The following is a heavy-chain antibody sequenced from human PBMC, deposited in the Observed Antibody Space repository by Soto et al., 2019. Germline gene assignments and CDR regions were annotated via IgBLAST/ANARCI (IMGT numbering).Heavy chain of an antibody. V-gene: IGHV3-15*01. J-gene: IGHJ4*02. Sequence: GGSLRLSCAASGFTFSNAWMSWVRQAPGKGLEWVGRIKSKTDGGTTDYAAPVKGRFTISRDDSKNTLYLQMNSLKTEDTAVYYCTTAYHPILYYDILTGYFDYWGQGTLVTVSS. CDR3: TTAYHPILYYDILTGYFDY. CDR1: GFTFSNAW. CDR2: IKSKTDGGTT. D-gene: IGHD3-9*01.